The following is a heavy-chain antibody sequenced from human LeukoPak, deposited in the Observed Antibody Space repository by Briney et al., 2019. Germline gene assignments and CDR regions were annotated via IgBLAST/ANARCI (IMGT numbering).Heavy chain of an antibody. CDR3: ARGPNSNWSGLDF. CDR2: ISPTGSTT. J-gene: IGHJ4*02. CDR1: GFSFSGHW. Sequence: GGSQRLSCTASGFSFSGHWMHWARQLPGKGLVWFSRISPTGSTTSYADSVKGRFTVSRDNAKNTLYLQVNNLRAEDTAVYYCARGPNSNWSGLDFWGQGTLLTVSS. D-gene: IGHD6-6*01. V-gene: IGHV3-74*01.